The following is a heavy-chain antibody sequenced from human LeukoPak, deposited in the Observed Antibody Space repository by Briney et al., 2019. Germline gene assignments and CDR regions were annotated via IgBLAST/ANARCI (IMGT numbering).Heavy chain of an antibody. CDR3: AREVVPTAMPVFDY. D-gene: IGHD2-2*01. CDR2: ISSGSGTI. Sequence: PGGSLRLSCAASGFTVNGTFMSWVRQAPGKGLEWISYISSGSGTIYYADSVKGRFTISRDNAENSLYLQMNSLRDEDTAVYYCAREVVPTAMPVFDYWGQGTLVTVSS. V-gene: IGHV3-48*02. CDR1: GFTVNGTF. J-gene: IGHJ4*02.